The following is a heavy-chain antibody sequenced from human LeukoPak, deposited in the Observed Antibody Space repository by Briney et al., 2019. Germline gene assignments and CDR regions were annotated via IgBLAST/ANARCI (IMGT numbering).Heavy chain of an antibody. Sequence: GASVKVSCKASGGTFSSYAISCVRQALGQGLEWMGGIIPIFGTANYAQKFQGRVTIPADNSTSTAYMELNSLRSEDTAVYYCARQEGCSSTSCYGDFDYWGQGTLVTVSS. CDR3: ARQEGCSSTSCYGDFDY. D-gene: IGHD2-2*01. V-gene: IGHV1-69*06. CDR1: GGTFSSYA. J-gene: IGHJ4*02. CDR2: IIPIFGTA.